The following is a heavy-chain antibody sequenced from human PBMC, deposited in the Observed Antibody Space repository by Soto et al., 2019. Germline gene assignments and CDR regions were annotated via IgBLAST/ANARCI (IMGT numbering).Heavy chain of an antibody. J-gene: IGHJ4*02. CDR2: ISAYNGKA. CDR3: ARQHNDLWSESPDFDY. V-gene: IGHV1-18*04. D-gene: IGHD3-3*01. CDR1: GYNYSNYG. Sequence: QVQLVQSGGEVKKPGASVKVSCKASGYNYSNYGVTWVRQAPGQGLEWMGWISAYNGKANYAPNIQDRVTMTIDTSTSTGYMEMRSLRSDDTAVYYCARQHNDLWSESPDFDYWGQGTLVTVSA.